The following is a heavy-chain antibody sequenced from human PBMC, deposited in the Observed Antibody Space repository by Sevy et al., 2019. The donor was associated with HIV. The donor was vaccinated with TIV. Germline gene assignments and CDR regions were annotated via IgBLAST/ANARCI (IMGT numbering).Heavy chain of an antibody. V-gene: IGHV3-53*01. CDR1: GFTVSSNY. Sequence: GGSLRLSCAASGFTVSSNYMSWVRQAPGKGLEWVSVIYSGGSTYYAYSVKGRFTISRDNSKNTLYRQMNSLRAEDTAVYYCARDAAVAGTAARLDYYYGMDVWGHGTTVTVSS. CDR3: ARDAAVAGTAARLDYYYGMDV. CDR2: IYSGGST. D-gene: IGHD6-19*01. J-gene: IGHJ6*02.